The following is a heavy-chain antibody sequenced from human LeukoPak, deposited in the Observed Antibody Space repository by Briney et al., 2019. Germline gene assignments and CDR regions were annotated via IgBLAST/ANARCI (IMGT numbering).Heavy chain of an antibody. CDR1: GFTFSAYS. J-gene: IGHJ6*04. CDR3: AELGITMIGGV. D-gene: IGHD3-10*02. CDR2: ISSSSSYI. V-gene: IGHV3-21*01. Sequence: PGGSLRLSCATSGFTFSAYSMNWVRQAPGKGLEWVSSISSSSSYIYYADSVKGRFTISRDNAKNSLYLQMNSLRAEDTAVYYCAELGITMIGGVWGKGTTVTISS.